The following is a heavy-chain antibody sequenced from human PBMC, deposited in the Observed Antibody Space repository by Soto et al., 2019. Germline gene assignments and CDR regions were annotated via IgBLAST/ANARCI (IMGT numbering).Heavy chain of an antibody. Sequence: ASVKVSCKASGYTFTSYDINWVRQATGQGLEWMGWMNPNSGNTGYAQKFQGRVTMTRNTSISTAYMELSSLRSEDTAVYYCARVSSSGWYGVNYYYYYMDVWGKGTTVTVSS. CDR3: ARVSSSGWYGVNYYYYYMDV. D-gene: IGHD6-19*01. CDR2: MNPNSGNT. V-gene: IGHV1-8*01. CDR1: GYTFTSYD. J-gene: IGHJ6*03.